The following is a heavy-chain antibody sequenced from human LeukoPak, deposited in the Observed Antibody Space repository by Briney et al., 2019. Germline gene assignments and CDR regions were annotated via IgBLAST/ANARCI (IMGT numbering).Heavy chain of an antibody. D-gene: IGHD2-15*01. Sequence: SETLSLTCSVSGASISSFYWSWIRQPPGKGLEWIGYIYYSGSNNYNPSLKSRVTISVDTSKNQFSLKLSSVTAADTAVYYCASTPSYLPYCSGGSCYSDWFDPWGQGTLVTVSS. J-gene: IGHJ5*02. V-gene: IGHV4-59*01. CDR3: ASTPSYLPYCSGGSCYSDWFDP. CDR2: IYYSGSN. CDR1: GASISSFY.